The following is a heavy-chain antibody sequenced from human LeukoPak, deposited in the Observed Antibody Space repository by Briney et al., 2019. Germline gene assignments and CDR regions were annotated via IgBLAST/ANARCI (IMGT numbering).Heavy chain of an antibody. J-gene: IGHJ3*02. CDR3: ARDLWQWLVLDAFDI. V-gene: IGHV4-39*07. D-gene: IGHD6-19*01. CDR1: GGSISSSSYY. CDR2: IYYSGST. Sequence: SETLSLTCTVSGGSISSSSYYWGWIRQPPGKGLEWIGSIYYSGSTYYNPSLKSRVTISVDTSKNQFSLKLSSVTAADTAVYYCARDLWQWLVLDAFDIWGQGTMVTVSS.